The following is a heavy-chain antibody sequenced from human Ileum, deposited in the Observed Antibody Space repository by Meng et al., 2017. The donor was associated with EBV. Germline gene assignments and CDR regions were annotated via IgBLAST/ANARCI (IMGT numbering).Heavy chain of an antibody. D-gene: IGHD2-15*01. V-gene: IGHV3-74*01. J-gene: IGHJ4*02. CDR1: GFTFNNCW. Sequence: VEPVESGGGLVQPGGSLRLSCAASGFTFNNCWMHWVRQAPGKGLGWVSYIINDGSTTSYTDSVKGRFTISRDNAKNTVYLQMNSLRAEDTAVYYCARGAGGFDYWGQGILVTVSS. CDR2: IINDGSTT. CDR3: ARGAGGFDY.